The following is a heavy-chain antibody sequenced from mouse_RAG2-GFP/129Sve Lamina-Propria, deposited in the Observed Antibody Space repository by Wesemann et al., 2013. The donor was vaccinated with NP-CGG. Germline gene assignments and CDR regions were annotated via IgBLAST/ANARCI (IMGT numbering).Heavy chain of an antibody. CDR3: ARLGWDGLGDYFDY. D-gene: IGHD4-1*01. CDR1: GYTFTDYY. Sequence: EVQLQQSGPELVKPGASVKISCKASGYTFTDYYMNWVKQSHGKSLEWIGDINPNNGGTNYNGKFKGKATLTADKSSSTAYMQLSSLTSEDSAVYFCARLGWDGLGDYFDYWGQGTTLTVSS. CDR2: INPNNGGT. J-gene: IGHJ2*01. V-gene: IGHV1-26*01.